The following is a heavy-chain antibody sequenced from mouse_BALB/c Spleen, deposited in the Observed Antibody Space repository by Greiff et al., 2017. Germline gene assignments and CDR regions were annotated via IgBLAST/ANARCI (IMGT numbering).Heavy chain of an antibody. D-gene: IGHD2-14*01. Sequence: EVKLMESGGGLVKPGWSLKLSCAASGFTFSSYAMSWVRQTPEKRLEWVASISSGGSTYYPDSVKGRFTISRDNARNILYLQMSSLRSEDTAMYYCARDLYYRYDPYYAMDYWGQGTSVTVSS. CDR1: GFTFSSYA. CDR3: ARDLYYRYDPYYAMDY. CDR2: ISSGGST. J-gene: IGHJ4*01. V-gene: IGHV5-6-5*01.